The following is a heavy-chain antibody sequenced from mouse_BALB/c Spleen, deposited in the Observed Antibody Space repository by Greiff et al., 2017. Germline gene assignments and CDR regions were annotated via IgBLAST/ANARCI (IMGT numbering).Heavy chain of an antibody. CDR3: TREHYGNYDYAMDY. CDR2: ISSGGSYT. V-gene: IGHV5-6-4*01. CDR1: GFTFSSYT. D-gene: IGHD2-1*01. J-gene: IGHJ4*01. Sequence: EVQLVESGGGLVKPGGSLKLSCAASGFTFSSYTMSWVRQTPEKRLEWVATISSGGSYTYYPDSVKGRFTISRDNAKNTLYLQMSSLKSEDTAMYYCTREHYGNYDYAMDYWGQGTSVTVSS.